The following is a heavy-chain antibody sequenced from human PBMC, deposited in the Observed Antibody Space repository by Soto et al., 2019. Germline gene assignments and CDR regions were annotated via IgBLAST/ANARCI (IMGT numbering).Heavy chain of an antibody. V-gene: IGHV5-51*01. CDR1: GYSFTSYW. J-gene: IGHJ3*02. CDR2: IYPGDSDT. CDR3: AHLRAGYCSGGSCYSDAFDI. D-gene: IGHD2-15*01. Sequence: GESLKISCKGSGYSFTSYWIGWVRQMPGKGLEWMGIIYPGDSDTRYSPSFQGQVTISADKSISTAYLQWSSLKASDTAMYHCAHLRAGYCSGGSCYSDAFDIWGQGTMVTVSS.